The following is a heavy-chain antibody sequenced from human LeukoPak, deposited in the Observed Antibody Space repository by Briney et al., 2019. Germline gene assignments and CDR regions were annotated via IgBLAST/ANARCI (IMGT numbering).Heavy chain of an antibody. D-gene: IGHD6-13*01. Sequence: GGSLRLSCAASGFTFSSYWMSWVRQAPRKGLEWVANIKQDGSEKYYVDSVKGRFTISRDNAKNSLYLQMNSLRAEDTAVYYCARDNTPRIAAAGIVYWGQGTLVTVSS. V-gene: IGHV3-7*01. CDR2: IKQDGSEK. CDR3: ARDNTPRIAAAGIVY. J-gene: IGHJ4*02. CDR1: GFTFSSYW.